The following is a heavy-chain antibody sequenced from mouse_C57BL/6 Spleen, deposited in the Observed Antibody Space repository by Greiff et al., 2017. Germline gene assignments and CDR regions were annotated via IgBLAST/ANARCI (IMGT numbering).Heavy chain of an antibody. J-gene: IGHJ1*03. D-gene: IGHD1-1*01. V-gene: IGHV5-17*01. CDR3: ARGIYGSSYWYFDV. Sequence: EVKLMESGGGLVKPGGSLKLSCAASGFTFSDYGMHWVRQAPEKGLEWVAYISSGSSTIYYADTVKGRFTISRDNAKNTLFLQMTSLRSEDTAMYYCARGIYGSSYWYFDVWGTGTTVTVSS. CDR2: ISSGSSTI. CDR1: GFTFSDYG.